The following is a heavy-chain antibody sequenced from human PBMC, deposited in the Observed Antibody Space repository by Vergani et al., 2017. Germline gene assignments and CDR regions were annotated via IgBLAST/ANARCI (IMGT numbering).Heavy chain of an antibody. J-gene: IGHJ6*02. V-gene: IGHV3-66*02. CDR1: GFTFSNAW. D-gene: IGHD5-12*01. CDR2: IYSGGSR. Sequence: EVQLLESGGGLVQPGGSLRLSCAASGFTFSNAWMSWVRQAPGKGLEWVSVIYSGGSRYHADSVKGRFTISRDNSKNTLYLQMNSLRPEDTAVYYCARDQGRSGYGLNYFYGMDVWGQGP. CDR3: ARDQGRSGYGLNYFYGMDV.